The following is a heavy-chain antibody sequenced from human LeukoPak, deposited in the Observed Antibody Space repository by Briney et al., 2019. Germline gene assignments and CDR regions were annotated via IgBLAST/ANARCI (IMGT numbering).Heavy chain of an antibody. Sequence: SETLSLTCTVSGASFSSSTYYWGWIRQPPGKGLEWIGSIYYGGGTYYNPSLKSRVTMSVDTSKKQFSLKLSSVTAADTAVYYCARVGEMATITDYWGQGTLVTVSS. CDR1: GASFSSSTYY. CDR3: ARVGEMATITDY. J-gene: IGHJ4*02. V-gene: IGHV4-39*01. D-gene: IGHD5-24*01. CDR2: IYYGGGT.